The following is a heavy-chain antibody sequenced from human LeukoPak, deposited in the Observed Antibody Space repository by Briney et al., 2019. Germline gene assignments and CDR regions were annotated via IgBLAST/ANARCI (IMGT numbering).Heavy chain of an antibody. CDR1: GSTFTSYY. V-gene: IGHV1-46*01. CDR2: INPSGGST. D-gene: IGHD1-26*01. Sequence: ASVKVSCKASGSTFTSYYMHWVRQAPGQGLEWMGIINPSGGSTRDAQKFQGRLTMTRDTSTSTVYMELSSLSSEDTAVYYCARVMIGGGSYYLDHGAQGTLVTVSS. CDR3: ARVMIGGGSYYLDH. J-gene: IGHJ4*02.